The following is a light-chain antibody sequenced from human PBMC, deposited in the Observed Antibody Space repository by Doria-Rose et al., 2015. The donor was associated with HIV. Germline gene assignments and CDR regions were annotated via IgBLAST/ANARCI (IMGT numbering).Light chain of an antibody. Sequence: DIRLTQSPSSVSACVGDRVTIPCRASEAISSWLVWYQQKPGKAPKVLIYAASTLQSGVPSRFSGSGFGTDFTLTISNLQPEDFATYYCQQSNSFPITFGQGTRLEIK. J-gene: IGKJ5*01. CDR1: EAISSW. V-gene: IGKV1-12*01. CDR3: QQSNSFPIT. CDR2: AAS.